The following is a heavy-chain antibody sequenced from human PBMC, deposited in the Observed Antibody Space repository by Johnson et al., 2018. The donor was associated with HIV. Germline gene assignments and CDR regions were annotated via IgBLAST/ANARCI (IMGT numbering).Heavy chain of an antibody. V-gene: IGHV3-13*01. J-gene: IGHJ3*02. Sequence: VQLVESGGDVVQPGGSLRLSCAASGFTFSSYDMHWVRQATGKGLEWVSAIGTAGDTYFPGPVMGRFTISRENAKNSLYLQMNSLRAGDTAVYYCARSSWGGSSLGAFDIWGQGTMVTVSS. CDR3: ARSSWGGSSLGAFDI. CDR2: IGTAGDT. CDR1: GFTFSSYD. D-gene: IGHD1-26*01.